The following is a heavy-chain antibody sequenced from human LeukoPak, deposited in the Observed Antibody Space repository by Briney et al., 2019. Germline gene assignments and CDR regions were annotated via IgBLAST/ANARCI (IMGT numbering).Heavy chain of an antibody. J-gene: IGHJ4*02. V-gene: IGHV3-73*01. CDR3: TSMVAALCY. D-gene: IGHD2-15*01. CDR1: GFTFSGSA. Sequence: WGSLKLSCAASGFTFSGSAMHWVRQASGKGLEWVGRIRSKANSYATAYAASVKGRFTISRDDSKNTAYLQMNSLKTEDTAVYYCTSMVAALCYWGQGTLVTVSS. CDR2: IRSKANSYAT.